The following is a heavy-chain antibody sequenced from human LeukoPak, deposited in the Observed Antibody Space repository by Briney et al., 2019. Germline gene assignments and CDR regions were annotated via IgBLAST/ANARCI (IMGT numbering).Heavy chain of an antibody. J-gene: IGHJ4*02. Sequence: ASVKVSCKVSGYTLTELSMHWVRQAPGKGLEWMGGFDPEDGETIYAQKFQGRVTMTEDTSTDTAYVELSSLRSEDTAVYYCATEGVVAGAFSGYDFPYWGQGTLVTVSS. V-gene: IGHV1-24*01. D-gene: IGHD5-12*01. CDR3: ATEGVVAGAFSGYDFPY. CDR1: GYTLTELS. CDR2: FDPEDGET.